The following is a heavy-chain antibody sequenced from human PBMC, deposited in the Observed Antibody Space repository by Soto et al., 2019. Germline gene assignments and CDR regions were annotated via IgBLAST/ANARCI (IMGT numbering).Heavy chain of an antibody. CDR3: ARDIGPPPPRDNDY. CDR2: IIPIFGTA. Sequence: QVQLVQSGAEVKKPGSSVKVSCKASGGTFSSYAISWVRQAPGQGLEWMGGIIPIFGTANYAQKFQGRVTITADESTSTAHMELSSLRYEDTAVDSCARDIGPPPPRDNDYWGQGTLVTVSS. J-gene: IGHJ4*02. V-gene: IGHV1-69*01. D-gene: IGHD1-1*01. CDR1: GGTFSSYA.